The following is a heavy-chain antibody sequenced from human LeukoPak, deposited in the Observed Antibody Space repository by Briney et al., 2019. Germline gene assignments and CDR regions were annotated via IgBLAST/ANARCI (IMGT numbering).Heavy chain of an antibody. CDR3: ARAPKYCSGGSCYSGGLDY. J-gene: IGHJ4*02. CDR2: SSSSSSYT. Sequence: GGSLRLSCAASGFTFSYYYMSWIRQAPGKVLGWVSYSSSSSSYTNYADSVKGRFTISRDNAKNALYLQMNSLRAEDTAVYYCARAPKYCSGGSCYSGGLDYWGQGTLVTVSS. CDR1: GFTFSYYY. D-gene: IGHD2-15*01. V-gene: IGHV3-11*06.